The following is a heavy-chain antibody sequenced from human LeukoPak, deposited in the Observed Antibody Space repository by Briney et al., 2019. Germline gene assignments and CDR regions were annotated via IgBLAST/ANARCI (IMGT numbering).Heavy chain of an antibody. Sequence: SVKVSCKASGGTFSSYAISWVRQAPGRGLEWVGGIIPMFGTAKYAQKFQGRVTITADESTSTAYMELRSLRFEDTAVYYCARDSSEFRSLIPPWGQGTLVTVSS. D-gene: IGHD2-21*01. CDR2: IIPMFGTA. CDR3: ARDSSEFRSLIPP. V-gene: IGHV1-69*13. CDR1: GGTFSSYA. J-gene: IGHJ5*02.